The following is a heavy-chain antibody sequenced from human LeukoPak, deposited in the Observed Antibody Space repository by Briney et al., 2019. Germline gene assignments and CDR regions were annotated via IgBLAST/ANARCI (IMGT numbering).Heavy chain of an antibody. CDR2: TYYMSKWYN. V-gene: IGHV6-1*01. CDR1: GDSVSSDRAT. J-gene: IGHJ3*02. Sequence: SQTLSLTCAISGDSVSSDRATWNWIRQSPSRGLEWLGRTYYMSKWYNDYAVSVKSRITITPDTSKNQFSLQLNSVTPEDTAVYFCARDQSWTTGFDIWSQGTVDTVSS. CDR3: ARDQSWTTGFDI. D-gene: IGHD2-8*02.